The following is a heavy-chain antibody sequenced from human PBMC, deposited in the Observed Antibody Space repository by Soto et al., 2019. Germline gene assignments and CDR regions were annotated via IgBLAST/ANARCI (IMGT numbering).Heavy chain of an antibody. CDR1: GFTFDDYA. Sequence: GGSLRLSCAASGFTFDDYAMHWVRQAPGKGLEWVSGISWNSGSIGYADSVKGRFTISRDNAKNSLYLQMNSLRAEDTALYYCAKERQPWSGVGHDAFDIWGQGTMVTVSS. CDR3: AKERQPWSGVGHDAFDI. D-gene: IGHD3-3*01. J-gene: IGHJ3*02. CDR2: ISWNSGSI. V-gene: IGHV3-9*01.